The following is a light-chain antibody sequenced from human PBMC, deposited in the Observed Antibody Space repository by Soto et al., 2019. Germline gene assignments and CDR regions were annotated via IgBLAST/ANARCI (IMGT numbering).Light chain of an antibody. J-gene: IGLJ2*01. CDR3: TSYTPTNTLV. Sequence: QLVLTQPASVSGSPGQSITISCTGTSSDVGRYNYVSWYQQHPGKAPRLMIFDVSNRPSGVSNRFSGSKSGNTASLTISGLQAEDGADYYCTSYTPTNTLVFGGGTKLTVL. V-gene: IGLV2-14*03. CDR1: SSDVGRYNY. CDR2: DVS.